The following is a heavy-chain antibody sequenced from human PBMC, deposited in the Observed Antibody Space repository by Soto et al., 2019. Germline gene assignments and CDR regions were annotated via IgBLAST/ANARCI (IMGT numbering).Heavy chain of an antibody. J-gene: IGHJ6*02. V-gene: IGHV1-18*01. CDR1: GYTFTSYG. Sequence: GASVKVSCKASGYTFTSYGISWVRQAPGQGLEWMGWISAYNGNTNYAQKFQGRVTMTTNTSISTAYMELSSLRSEDTAVYYCASSRVRFLEWLLPYYYYGMDVWGQGTTVTVSS. CDR3: ASSRVRFLEWLLPYYYYGMDV. D-gene: IGHD3-3*01. CDR2: ISAYNGNT.